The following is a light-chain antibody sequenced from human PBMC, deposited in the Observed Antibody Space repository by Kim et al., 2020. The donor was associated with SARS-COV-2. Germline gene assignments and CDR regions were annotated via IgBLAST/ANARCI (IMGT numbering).Light chain of an antibody. Sequence: DIQMTQSPSSASASVGDRVTLTCRASQDISTWLAWFQQKPGKAPKLLIYSASNLQSGVPSTFIGSGSGTNFSLTITGLQPEDSATYFCQQASSFPPTFGQGTKVDIK. V-gene: IGKV1D-12*01. J-gene: IGKJ1*01. CDR3: QQASSFPPT. CDR1: QDISTW. CDR2: SAS.